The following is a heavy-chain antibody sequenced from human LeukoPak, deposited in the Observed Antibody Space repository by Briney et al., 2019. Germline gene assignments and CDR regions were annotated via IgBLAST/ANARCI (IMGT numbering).Heavy chain of an antibody. Sequence: ASVKVSCKVSGNSLSELSIQWVRQAPGKGLESMGGFDPEEAKMVYAQNFQGRVTMTEDTSTQTAYMELSGLTSDDTAVYYCTTRSGDFWSGFVNWGQGTLVTVSS. CDR3: TTRSGDFWSGFVN. V-gene: IGHV1-24*01. CDR1: GNSLSELS. J-gene: IGHJ4*02. CDR2: FDPEEAKM. D-gene: IGHD3-3*01.